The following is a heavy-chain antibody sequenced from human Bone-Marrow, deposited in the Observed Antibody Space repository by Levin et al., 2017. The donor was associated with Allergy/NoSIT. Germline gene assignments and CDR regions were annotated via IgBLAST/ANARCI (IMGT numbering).Heavy chain of an antibody. CDR1: GFTFSDHY. J-gene: IGHJ3*01. Sequence: PGGSLRLSCVGSGFTFSDHYIDWVRQAPGKGLEWIGRIGNKADGHTTEYAASVEDRFIISRDDSKNSLYLQMNSLKTEDTAVFYCAKGYSGGAGYSFDVWGPGTQVIVAS. V-gene: IGHV3-72*01. CDR2: IGNKADGHTT. D-gene: IGHD5-12*01. CDR3: AKGYSGGAGYSFDV.